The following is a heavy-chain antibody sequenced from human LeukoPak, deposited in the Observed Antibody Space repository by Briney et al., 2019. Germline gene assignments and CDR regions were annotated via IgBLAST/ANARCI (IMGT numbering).Heavy chain of an antibody. CDR1: GFTVSNTY. Sequence: GGSLRLSCAASGFTVSNTYMSWVRQAPGKGLEWVSINYSGGGTRYADSVKGRFTISRDNSRNTLYLQMNSLRAEDTALYYCARDNYDSSGFTWGQGTLVTVSS. D-gene: IGHD3-22*01. J-gene: IGHJ4*02. CDR3: ARDNYDSSGFT. CDR2: NYSGGGT. V-gene: IGHV3-53*01.